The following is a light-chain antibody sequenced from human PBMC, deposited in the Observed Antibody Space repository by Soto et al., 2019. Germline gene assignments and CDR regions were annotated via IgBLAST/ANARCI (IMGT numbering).Light chain of an antibody. V-gene: IGLV1-40*01. CDR3: QSYDSSLSGYV. Sequence: QSVLTQPPSVSEAPGQRVTISCTGSSSNIGAGYEAHWYQQVPGTAPKILIYENNNRPSGVTDRFSGSKSGTSASLALTGLQAEDESEYYCQSYDSSLSGYVFGTGTKLTVL. J-gene: IGLJ1*01. CDR1: SSNIGAGYE. CDR2: ENN.